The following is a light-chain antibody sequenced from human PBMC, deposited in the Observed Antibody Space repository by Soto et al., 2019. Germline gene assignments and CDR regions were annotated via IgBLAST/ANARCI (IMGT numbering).Light chain of an antibody. CDR1: QSVSTD. J-gene: IGKJ4*01. CDR2: DAS. V-gene: IGKV3-11*01. CDR3: QHPPTS. Sequence: ALAQSPVALSLSPGERATLSCRASQSVSTDLAWYQQKPGQAPRLLIYDASNSATGIPVRFAGSGSGTDFALTISSLEPEDFVLYYCQHPPTSFGGGTKVDIK.